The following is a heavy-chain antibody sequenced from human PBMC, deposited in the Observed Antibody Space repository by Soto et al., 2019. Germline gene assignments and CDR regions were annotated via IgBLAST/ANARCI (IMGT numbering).Heavy chain of an antibody. V-gene: IGHV4-59*01. CDR1: GGSISTYY. D-gene: IGHD2-15*01. CDR2: IYHNGIT. Sequence: QVQLQESGPGLVKPSETLSLTCTVSGGSISTYYWSWIRQPPGKGLEWIGYIYHNGITNCKPSLKGRLTISVDTSKNQFSLKLSSVTAADTAVYYCTRGMHDRWWGEKDALAIWGQGTMVTVSS. J-gene: IGHJ3*02. CDR3: TRGMHDRWWGEKDALAI.